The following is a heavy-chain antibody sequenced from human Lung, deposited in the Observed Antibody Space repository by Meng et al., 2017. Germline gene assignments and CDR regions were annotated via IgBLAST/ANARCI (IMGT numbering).Heavy chain of an antibody. J-gene: IGHJ4*02. V-gene: IGHV6-1*01. CDR3: ARSQQWLDS. Sequence: QLLQQQPGPGVVKPSQTLALTFAISADSISSNSAAWNWIRQSPSRGLEWLGRTYYRYKWYNGYAVSVRSRITTNPDTSKNQFSLQLNSVTPEDTAVYYCARSQQWLDSWGQGTLVTVSS. D-gene: IGHD6-19*01. CDR2: TYYRYKWYN. CDR1: ADSISSNSAA.